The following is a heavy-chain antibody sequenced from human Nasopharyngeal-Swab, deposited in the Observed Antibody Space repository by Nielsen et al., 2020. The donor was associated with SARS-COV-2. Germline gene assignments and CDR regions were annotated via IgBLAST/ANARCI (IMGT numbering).Heavy chain of an antibody. CDR2: IIPIFGTA. V-gene: IGHV1-69*13. Sequence: SVTVSCKASGCTFSSYAISWVRQAPGQGLEWMGVIIPIFGTANYAQKFQGRVTITADESTSTAYMELSSLRSEDTAVYYCARDRYSGSYGWVYYYNGMDVWGQGTTVTVSS. CDR3: ARDRYSGSYGWVYYYNGMDV. J-gene: IGHJ6*02. CDR1: GCTFSSYA. D-gene: IGHD1-26*01.